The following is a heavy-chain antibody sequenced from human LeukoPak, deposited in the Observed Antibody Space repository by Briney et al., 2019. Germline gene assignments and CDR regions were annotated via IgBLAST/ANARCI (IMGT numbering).Heavy chain of an antibody. CDR2: INSGGSST. CDR3: ARGTVYYYYGMDV. J-gene: IGHJ6*02. V-gene: IGHV3-74*01. CDR1: GFTFSSYW. Sequence: GGSLRLSCAASGFTFSSYWMHWVRQAPGKGLVWVSRINSGGSSTSYADSVKGRFTISRDNAKNTLYLQMNSLRAEDTAVYYCARGTVYYYYGMDVWGQGTTVTVSS. D-gene: IGHD4-17*01.